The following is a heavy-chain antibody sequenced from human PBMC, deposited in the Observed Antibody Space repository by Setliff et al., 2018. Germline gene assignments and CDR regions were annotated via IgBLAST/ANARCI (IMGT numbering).Heavy chain of an antibody. V-gene: IGHV4-61*09. Sequence: SSETLSLTCTVSGGSISSGSYYWSWIRQPAGKGLEWIGHIYTSGSTNYNPSLKSRVTISVDTSKNQFSLKLSSVTAAETAVYYCVRVSAIDKRVDYWGQGTLVTVSS. CDR1: GGSISSGSYY. J-gene: IGHJ4*02. CDR3: VRVSAIDKRVDY. D-gene: IGHD3-22*01. CDR2: IYTSGST.